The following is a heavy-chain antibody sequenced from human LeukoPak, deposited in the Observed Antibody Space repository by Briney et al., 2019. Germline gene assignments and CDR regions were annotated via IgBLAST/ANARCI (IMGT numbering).Heavy chain of an antibody. V-gene: IGHV4-4*07. J-gene: IGHJ3*02. CDR1: CGYISSYY. CDR2: IYTSGST. D-gene: IGHD6-13*01. Sequence: PETLSLTCTVSCGYISSYYWSWIRQPAGEGLEWIGRIYTSGSTNYNPSLKSRVTMSVATSKTQFSLKLSSVTAADTAVYYCARDQYSSSWYQWGAFDIWGQGTVVTVSS. CDR3: ARDQYSSSWYQWGAFDI.